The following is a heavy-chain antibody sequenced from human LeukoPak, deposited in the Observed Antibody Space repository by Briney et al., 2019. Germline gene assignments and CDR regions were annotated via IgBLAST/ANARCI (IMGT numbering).Heavy chain of an antibody. V-gene: IGHV4-30-4*01. J-gene: IGHJ4*02. CDR3: ARLTGSGEVFDS. Sequence: SQTLSLTCTLSGGSIINGDYYGSWIRQPPGKGLEWIGYIYDDGSTYYNPSLKSRVTISIDTSKNQFSLNLRSVTAAGTAVYYCARLTGSGEVFDSWGQGTLVTVSS. CDR2: IYDDGST. CDR1: GGSIINGDYY. D-gene: IGHD1-14*01.